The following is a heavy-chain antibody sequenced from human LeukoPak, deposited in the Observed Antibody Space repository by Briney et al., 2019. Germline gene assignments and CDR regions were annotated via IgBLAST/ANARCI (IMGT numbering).Heavy chain of an antibody. Sequence: SVKVSCKASGGTFSSYAISWVRQAPGQGLEWMGGIIPIFGTANYAQKFQGRVTITTDESTSTAYMELSSLRSEDMAVYYCARERDYGGNPDFDYWGQGTLVTVSS. CDR1: GGTFSSYA. CDR3: ARERDYGGNPDFDY. J-gene: IGHJ4*02. D-gene: IGHD4-23*01. CDR2: IIPIFGTA. V-gene: IGHV1-69*05.